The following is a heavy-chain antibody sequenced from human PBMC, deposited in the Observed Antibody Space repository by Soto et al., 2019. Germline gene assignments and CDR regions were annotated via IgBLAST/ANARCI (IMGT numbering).Heavy chain of an antibody. V-gene: IGHV3-74*01. J-gene: IGHJ5*02. D-gene: IGHD3-3*01. CDR3: ARESQYYDFWSGYRNWFDP. CDR2: INSDGSST. CDR1: GFTFSSYW. Sequence: PGGSLRLSCAASGFTFSSYWMHWVRQAPGKGLVWVSRINSDGSSTSYADSVKGRFTISRDNAKNTLCLQMNSLRAEDTAVYYCARESQYYDFWSGYRNWFDPWGQGTLVTVSS.